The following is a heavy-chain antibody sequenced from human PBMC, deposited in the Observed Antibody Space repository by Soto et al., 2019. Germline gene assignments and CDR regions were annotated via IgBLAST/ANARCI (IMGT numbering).Heavy chain of an antibody. CDR3: ARTYSGSYHNWFDP. CDR2: IYYSGST. J-gene: IGHJ5*02. Sequence: QLQLQESGPGLVKPSETLSLTCTVSGGSISSSSYYWGWFRQPPGKGLEWIGSIYYSGSTYYNPSLKSRVTISVDTSKNQFSLKLSSVTAADTAVYYCARTYSGSYHNWFDPWGQGTLVTVSS. D-gene: IGHD1-26*01. CDR1: GGSISSSSYY. V-gene: IGHV4-39*01.